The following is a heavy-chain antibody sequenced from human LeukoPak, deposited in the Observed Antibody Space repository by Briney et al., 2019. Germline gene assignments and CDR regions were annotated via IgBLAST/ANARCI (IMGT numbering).Heavy chain of an antibody. D-gene: IGHD4-11*01. Sequence: GGSLRLSCAASGFTFSSYGMHWVRQAPGKGLEWVAFIRYDGSDKYYADSVKGRFTISRDNSKNTLYLQMKSLRAEDRAVYYCAKEGDYSAPYNKNYFDYWGQGTLVTVSS. CDR3: AKEGDYSAPYNKNYFDY. V-gene: IGHV3-30*02. J-gene: IGHJ4*02. CDR2: IRYDGSDK. CDR1: GFTFSSYG.